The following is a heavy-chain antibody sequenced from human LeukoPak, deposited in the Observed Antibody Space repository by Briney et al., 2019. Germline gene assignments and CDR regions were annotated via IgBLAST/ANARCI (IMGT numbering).Heavy chain of an antibody. CDR3: AKDWGITGESDY. J-gene: IGHJ4*02. CDR1: GFTFSSYA. D-gene: IGHD3-16*01. V-gene: IGHV3-23*01. CDR2: ISGSGGST. Sequence: GGSLRLSCAASGFTFSSYAMSWVRQAPGKGLEWVSAISGSGGSTYYADSVKGRFTISRDNSKNTLHLQMNSLRAEDTAVYYCAKDWGITGESDYWGQGTLVTVSS.